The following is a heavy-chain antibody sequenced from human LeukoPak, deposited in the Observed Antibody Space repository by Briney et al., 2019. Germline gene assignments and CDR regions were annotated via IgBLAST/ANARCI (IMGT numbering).Heavy chain of an antibody. J-gene: IGHJ4*02. CDR3: ARAYGDYGAGSLDY. Sequence: SGTLSLTCAVSGGPISSSNWWSWVRQPPGKGLEWIGEIYHSGSTNYNPSLKSRVTISVDKSKNQFSLKLSSVTAADTAVYYCARAYGDYGAGSLDYWGQGTLVTVSS. D-gene: IGHD4-17*01. CDR1: GGPISSSNW. CDR2: IYHSGST. V-gene: IGHV4-4*02.